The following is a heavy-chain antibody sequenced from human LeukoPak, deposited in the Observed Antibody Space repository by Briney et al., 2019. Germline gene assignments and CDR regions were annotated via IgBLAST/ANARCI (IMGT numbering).Heavy chain of an antibody. Sequence: PSETLSLTCAVYGGSFSGYYWSWIRQPPGKGLEWIGEINHSGSTNYNPSLKSRVTISVDTSKNQFSLKLSSVTAADTAVYYCARGVGYCSSTSCPDFDYWGQGTLVTVSS. D-gene: IGHD2-2*01. CDR2: INHSGST. J-gene: IGHJ4*02. V-gene: IGHV4-34*01. CDR1: GGSFSGYY. CDR3: ARGVGYCSSTSCPDFDY.